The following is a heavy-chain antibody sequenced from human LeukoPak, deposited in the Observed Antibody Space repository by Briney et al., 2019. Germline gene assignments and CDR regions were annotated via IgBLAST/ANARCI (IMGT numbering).Heavy chain of an antibody. V-gene: IGHV1-2*02. CDR1: GYTFTSYD. D-gene: IGHD3-10*01. Sequence: ASVKVSCKASGYTFTSYDINWVRQATGQGLEWMGWINPNSGGTNYAQKFQGRVTMTRDTSISTAYMELSRLRSDDTAVYYCARDPGDYWGQGTLVTVSS. CDR2: INPNSGGT. CDR3: ARDPGDY. J-gene: IGHJ4*02.